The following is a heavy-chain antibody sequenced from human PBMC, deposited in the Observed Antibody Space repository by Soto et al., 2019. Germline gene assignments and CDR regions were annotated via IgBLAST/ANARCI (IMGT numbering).Heavy chain of an antibody. V-gene: IGHV3-74*01. D-gene: IGHD1-26*01. CDR3: GTTFEY. Sequence: VGSLRLSCASSVFAFSNYWIHWVRQVPGEGLVWVSSINNDGSRTWYADSVRGRIAMSRDNARNLVSLQMNSLRAEDTAVYYCGTTFEYWGQGALVSVSS. CDR1: VFAFSNYW. CDR2: INNDGSRT. J-gene: IGHJ4*02.